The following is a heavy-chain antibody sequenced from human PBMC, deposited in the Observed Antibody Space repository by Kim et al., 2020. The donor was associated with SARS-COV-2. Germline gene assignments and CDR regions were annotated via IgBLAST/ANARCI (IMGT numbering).Heavy chain of an antibody. CDR1: GYTFKSYP. V-gene: IGHV1-3*01. Sequence: ASVNVSCKASGYTFKSYPIHWLRQAPGQRLEWMGWVNAANDETKYSQKFQGRVTITRDTSANTAYMDLRSLTFEDTAIYYCARDMNPTVYDYWCKGTLVT. CDR2: VNAANDET. CDR3: ARDMNPTVYDY. J-gene: IGHJ4*02. D-gene: IGHD4-4*01.